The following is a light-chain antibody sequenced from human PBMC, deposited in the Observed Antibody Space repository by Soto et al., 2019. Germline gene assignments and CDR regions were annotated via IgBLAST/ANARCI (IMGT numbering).Light chain of an antibody. CDR2: DIS. Sequence: EVVMTQSPATLSVSPGERATLSCRASQTVSRNLAWYQQRHGQAPRLLIYDISNRATGVPARFSGSGSETEFPLTIRSLQSEDFAVYFCQQYNNWPSFGQGTRLETK. J-gene: IGKJ5*01. CDR1: QTVSRN. V-gene: IGKV3-15*01. CDR3: QQYNNWPS.